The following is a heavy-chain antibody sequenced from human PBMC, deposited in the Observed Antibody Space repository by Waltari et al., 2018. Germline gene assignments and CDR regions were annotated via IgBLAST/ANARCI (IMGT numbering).Heavy chain of an antibody. CDR3: ARGIAADPNWFDP. CDR1: GGTSRSYA. V-gene: IGHV1-69*05. Sequence: QVQLVQSGAEVKKPGSSVKVSCKAPGGTSRSYAISWVRQAPGQGLEWMVGIIPIFVTANYAQKFQGRVTITTDESTSTAYMELSSLRSEDTAVYYCARGIAADPNWFDPWGQGTLVTVSS. CDR2: IIPIFVTA. J-gene: IGHJ5*02. D-gene: IGHD6-13*01.